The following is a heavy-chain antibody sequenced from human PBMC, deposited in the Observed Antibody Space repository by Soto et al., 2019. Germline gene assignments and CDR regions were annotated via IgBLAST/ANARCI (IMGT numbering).Heavy chain of an antibody. J-gene: IGHJ3*02. CDR3: ASNKAGDAFDI. V-gene: IGHV1-46*01. CDR2: INPSGGST. CDR1: GYTLTELS. Sequence: GASVKVSCKVSGYTLTELSMHWVRQAPGQGLEWMGIINPSGGSTSYAQKFQGRVTMTRDTSTSTVYMELSSLRSEDTAVYYCASNKAGDAFDIWGQGTMVTVSS.